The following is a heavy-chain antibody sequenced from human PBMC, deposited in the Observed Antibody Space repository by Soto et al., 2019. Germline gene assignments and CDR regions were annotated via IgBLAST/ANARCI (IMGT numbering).Heavy chain of an antibody. CDR1: GGIFNTYA. CDR3: TRGTGMSHSWYADS. Sequence: QVQLVQSGAEVKKPGSSVKVSCKASGGIFNTYALSWVRQAPGQGLEWMGGIIPIFGTANYAQKFQGSVTITADESTNTTYMELSSLRSDDTAVYYCTRGTGMSHSWYADSWGQGTRVTASS. CDR2: IIPIFGTA. J-gene: IGHJ5*02. V-gene: IGHV1-69*01. D-gene: IGHD6-13*01.